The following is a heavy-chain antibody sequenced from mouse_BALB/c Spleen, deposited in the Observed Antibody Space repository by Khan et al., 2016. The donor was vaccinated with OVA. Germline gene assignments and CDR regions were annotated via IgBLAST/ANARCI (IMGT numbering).Heavy chain of an antibody. V-gene: IGHV2-2*01. CDR3: ARNSYMYDFTY. D-gene: IGHD2-14*01. J-gene: IGHJ3*01. Sequence: QVQLKQSGPGLVQPSQSLSITCTVSGFSLTTYGVHWVRQSPGKGLEWLGLIWSSGNTDYNAAFISRLSITKDNSKSQVFFKMNSLQADDTAMYYCARNSYMYDFTYWGQGTLVTVSA. CDR1: GFSLTTYG. CDR2: IWSSGNT.